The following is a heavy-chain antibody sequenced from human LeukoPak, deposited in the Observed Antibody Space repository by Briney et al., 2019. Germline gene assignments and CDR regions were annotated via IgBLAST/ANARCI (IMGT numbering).Heavy chain of an antibody. J-gene: IGHJ6*03. CDR2: ISAYNGNT. Sequence: ASVKVSCKASGYTFTSYGISWVRQAPGQGLEWMGWISAYNGNTNYAQKLQGRVTMTTDTSTSTAYMELRSLRSEDTAVYYCATRGRIRGVQYYMDVWGKGTTVTVSS. CDR3: ATRGRIRGVQYYMDV. V-gene: IGHV1-18*01. D-gene: IGHD2-15*01. CDR1: GYTFTSYG.